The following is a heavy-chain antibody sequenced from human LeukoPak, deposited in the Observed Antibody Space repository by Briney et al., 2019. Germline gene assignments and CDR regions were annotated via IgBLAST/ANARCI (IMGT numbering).Heavy chain of an antibody. V-gene: IGHV3-23*01. Sequence: GSLGLSCAASGFTFSSYAMSWVRQAPGKGLEWVSAISGSGGSTYYADSVKGRFTISRDNSKNTLYLQMNSLRAEDTAVYYCAKGLYELLEEFDYWGQGTLVTVSS. CDR1: GFTFSSYA. J-gene: IGHJ4*02. CDR2: ISGSGGST. CDR3: AKGLYELLEEFDY. D-gene: IGHD1-26*01.